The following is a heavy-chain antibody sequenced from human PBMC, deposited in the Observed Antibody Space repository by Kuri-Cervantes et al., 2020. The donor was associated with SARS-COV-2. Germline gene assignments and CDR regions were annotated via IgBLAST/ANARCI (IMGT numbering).Heavy chain of an antibody. CDR2: IYHSGST. CDR3: ARHYYGSGSYYAVPVLWSH. V-gene: IGHV4-38-2*02. Sequence: SETLSLTCTVSGYSISSGYYWGWIRQPPGKGLEWIGSIYHSGSTYYNPSLKSRVTMSVDTSKNQFSLKLSSVTAADTAVYYCARHYYGSGSYYAVPVLWSHWGQGTLVTVSS. J-gene: IGHJ4*02. D-gene: IGHD3-10*01. CDR1: GYSISSGYY.